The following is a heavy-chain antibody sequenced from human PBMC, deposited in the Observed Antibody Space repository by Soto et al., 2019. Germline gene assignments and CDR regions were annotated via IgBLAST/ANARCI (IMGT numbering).Heavy chain of an antibody. CDR1: GGSFSGYY. CDR3: ARGISMLVVVQTDAPDKYYFDS. Sequence: KTSETLSLTCAVYGGSFSGYYWTWIRQPPGKGLEWIGEVNHSGGTNYNPSLRSRVTISTDTSKNQFSLKLNSLTAADTAMYYCARGISMLVVVQTDAPDKYYFDSWGRGTLVTVSS. V-gene: IGHV4-34*01. J-gene: IGHJ4*02. CDR2: VNHSGGT. D-gene: IGHD2-8*02.